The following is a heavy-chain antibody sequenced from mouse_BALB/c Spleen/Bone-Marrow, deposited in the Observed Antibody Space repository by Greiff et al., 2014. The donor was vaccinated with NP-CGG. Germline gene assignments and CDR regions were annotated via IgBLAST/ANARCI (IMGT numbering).Heavy chain of an antibody. D-gene: IGHD1-1*01. CDR1: GFTFNTYA. CDR2: IRSKSNNYAT. V-gene: IGHV10-1*02. J-gene: IGHJ4*01. Sequence: EVKVEESGGGLVQPKGSLKLSCAASGFTFNTYAMNWVRQAPGKGLEWAARIRSKSNNYATYYADSVKDRFTISRDDSQSMLYLQMNNLKTEDTAMYYCVRPHYYGSSYRYAMDYWGQGTSVTVSS. CDR3: VRPHYYGSSYRYAMDY.